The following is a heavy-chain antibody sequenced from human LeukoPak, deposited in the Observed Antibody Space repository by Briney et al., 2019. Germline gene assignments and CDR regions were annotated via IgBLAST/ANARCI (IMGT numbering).Heavy chain of an antibody. CDR1: GFTFSDNY. Sequence: GGSLRLSCAASGFTFSDNYMSWIRQAPGKGLEWVSYISSSGSIYYADSVKGRFTISRDNVRNSLYLQMNSLRAEDTAVYYCARSFMPLIVVYSDNWGQGTLVSVSS. J-gene: IGHJ4*02. V-gene: IGHV3-11*04. D-gene: IGHD3-22*01. CDR2: ISSSGSI. CDR3: ARSFMPLIVVYSDN.